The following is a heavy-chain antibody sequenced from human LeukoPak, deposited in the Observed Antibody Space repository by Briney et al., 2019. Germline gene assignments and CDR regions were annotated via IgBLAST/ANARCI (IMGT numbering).Heavy chain of an antibody. J-gene: IGHJ4*02. Sequence: AGSLRLSCAASGFTFSSYSMNWVRQAPGKGLEWVSSISSSSSYIYYADSVKGRFTISRDNAKNLLYLQMNSLRAEDTAVYYCARAYCSGGSCYPFDYWGQGTLFTGYS. CDR3: ARAYCSGGSCYPFDY. CDR1: GFTFSSYS. V-gene: IGHV3-21*01. CDR2: ISSSSSYI. D-gene: IGHD2-15*01.